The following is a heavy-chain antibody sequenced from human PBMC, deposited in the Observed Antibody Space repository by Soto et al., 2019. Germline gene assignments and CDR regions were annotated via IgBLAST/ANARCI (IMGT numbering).Heavy chain of an antibody. Sequence: SQTLSLTCAISGDSVSSNSAAWNWIRQSPSRGLEWLGRTYYRSKWYNDYAVSVKSRITINPDTSKNQFSLKLTSVTAADRAVYYCARGSVDTVDSSGFYEYWGQGTPVTVSS. D-gene: IGHD3-22*01. CDR2: TYYRSKWYN. V-gene: IGHV6-1*01. J-gene: IGHJ4*02. CDR1: GDSVSSNSAA. CDR3: ARGSVDTVDSSGFYEY.